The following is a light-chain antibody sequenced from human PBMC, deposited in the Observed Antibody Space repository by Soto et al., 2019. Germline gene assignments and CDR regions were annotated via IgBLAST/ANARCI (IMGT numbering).Light chain of an antibody. CDR3: QQANSFPIT. V-gene: IGKV1-12*01. J-gene: IGKJ5*01. Sequence: DIQMTQSPSSVSASVGDRVTITCRASQDISNWLAWYQQKPGKAPKLLIYAASSLQSGVPSRFSGSGSGTGFTLSISSLQPEDFATYYCQQANSFPITFGQGTRLEIK. CDR2: AAS. CDR1: QDISNW.